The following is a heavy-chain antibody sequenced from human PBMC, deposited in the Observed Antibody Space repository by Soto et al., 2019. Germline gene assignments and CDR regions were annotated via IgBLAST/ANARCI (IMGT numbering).Heavy chain of an antibody. CDR3: ARVRDSRDDCCFYSGMNV. Sequence: GGSLRLSCAASGFTFSTYSMNWVRQAPGKGLEWLAYISSSSGTIYYADSVEGRFTLSRDNAKNSLYLQMNSLRDEDTAVYYCARVRDSRDDCCFYSGMNVWGQGTTVTVSS. D-gene: IGHD5-12*01. V-gene: IGHV3-48*02. CDR2: ISSSSGTI. CDR1: GFTFSTYS. J-gene: IGHJ6*02.